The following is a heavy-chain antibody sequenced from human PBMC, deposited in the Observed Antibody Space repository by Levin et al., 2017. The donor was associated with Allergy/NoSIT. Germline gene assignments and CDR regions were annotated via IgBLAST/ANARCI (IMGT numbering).Heavy chain of an antibody. CDR3: ARLEREYSSGWTHHFDY. V-gene: IGHV2-5*02. D-gene: IGHD6-19*01. CDR1: GFSLSTSGVG. Sequence: SGPTLVKPTQTLTLTCTFSGFSLSTSGVGVGWIRQPPGKALEWVALIYWDDDKRYSPSLKSRLTITKDTSQNQVVLTMTNMDPVDTATYYCARLEREYSSGWTHHFDYWGQGTLVTVSS. J-gene: IGHJ4*02. CDR2: IYWDDDK.